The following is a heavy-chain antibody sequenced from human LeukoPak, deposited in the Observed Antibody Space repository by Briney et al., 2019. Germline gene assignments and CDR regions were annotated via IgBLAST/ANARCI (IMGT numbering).Heavy chain of an antibody. J-gene: IGHJ3*02. CDR3: ARWGNYYGSGSYYLHDAFDI. Sequence: ASVKVSCKASGYTFTGYYMHWVRQAPGQGLEWMGWINPNSGGTNYAQKFQGRVTMTRDTSISTAYMELSRLRSDDTAVYYCARWGNYYGSGSYYLHDAFDIWGQGTMVTVSS. CDR2: INPNSGGT. D-gene: IGHD3-10*01. V-gene: IGHV1-2*02. CDR1: GYTFTGYY.